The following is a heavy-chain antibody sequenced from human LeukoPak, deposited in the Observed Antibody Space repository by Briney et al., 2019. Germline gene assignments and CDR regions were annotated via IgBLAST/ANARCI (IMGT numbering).Heavy chain of an antibody. CDR1: GYSFTSYW. Sequence: GESLKISCKGSGYSFTSYWIGWVRQMPGKGLEWMGIIYPGDSDTRYSPSFQGQVTISADKSISTAYLQWNSLKASDTAMYYCARAIVAVTAGETCEYFQHWGQGTLVTVSS. CDR3: ARAIVAVTAGETCEYFQH. V-gene: IGHV5-51*01. CDR2: IYPGDSDT. D-gene: IGHD2-21*02. J-gene: IGHJ1*01.